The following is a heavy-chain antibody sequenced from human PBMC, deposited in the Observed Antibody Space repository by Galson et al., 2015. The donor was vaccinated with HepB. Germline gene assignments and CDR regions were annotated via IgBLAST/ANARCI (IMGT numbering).Heavy chain of an antibody. V-gene: IGHV3-30-3*01. CDR3: ARVGSTNYYYYGMHV. CDR2: ISYDGSNK. J-gene: IGHJ6*01. CDR1: GFTFSSYA. Sequence: SLRLSCAASGFTFSSYAMHWVRQAPGKGLEWVAVISYDGSNKYYADSVKGRFTISRDNSKNTLYLQMNSLRAEDTAVYYCARVGSTNYYYYGMHVWGQGTTVTVSS. D-gene: IGHD6-25*01.